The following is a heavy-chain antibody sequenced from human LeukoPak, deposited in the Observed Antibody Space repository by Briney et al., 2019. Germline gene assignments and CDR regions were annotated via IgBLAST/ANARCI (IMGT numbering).Heavy chain of an antibody. CDR1: GGSISSSSYY. CDR3: HFSITMVRAFDY. Sequence: PSETLSLTCTVSGGSISSSSYYWGWIRQPPGKGLEWIGSIYYSGSTYYNPSLKSRVTISVDTSKNQFSLKLSSVTAADTAVYYCHFSITMVRAFDYWGQGTLVTVSS. V-gene: IGHV4-39*01. J-gene: IGHJ4*02. D-gene: IGHD3-10*01. CDR2: IYYSGST.